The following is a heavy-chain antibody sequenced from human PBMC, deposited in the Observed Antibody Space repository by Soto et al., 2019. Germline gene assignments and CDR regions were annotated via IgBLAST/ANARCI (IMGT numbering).Heavy chain of an antibody. V-gene: IGHV4-59*08. Sequence: QVQLQESGPGLVKPSETLSLTCTVSGGSISSYYWSWIRQPPGKGLEWIGYIYYSGSTNYNPSLKSXXTISVATSKNQCSLKLSSVTAADTAVYYCARHVQWLVTFDYWGQGTLVTVSS. CDR1: GGSISSYY. CDR2: IYYSGST. CDR3: ARHVQWLVTFDY. D-gene: IGHD6-19*01. J-gene: IGHJ4*02.